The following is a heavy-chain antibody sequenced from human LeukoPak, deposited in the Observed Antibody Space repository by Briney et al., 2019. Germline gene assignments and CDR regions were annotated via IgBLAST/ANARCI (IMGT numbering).Heavy chain of an antibody. D-gene: IGHD2-15*01. V-gene: IGHV3-23*01. J-gene: IGHJ4*02. Sequence: GGSLRLSCAASGITFSSYAMGWVRQPPGKGLEWVSRFSTTYGDTSYPDSVKGRFTISGDNSKNTVYLQMNSLRAGDTAVYYCAKDGPGWSYDYWGQGTLVTVSS. CDR3: AKDGPGWSYDY. CDR2: FSTTYGDT. CDR1: GITFSSYA.